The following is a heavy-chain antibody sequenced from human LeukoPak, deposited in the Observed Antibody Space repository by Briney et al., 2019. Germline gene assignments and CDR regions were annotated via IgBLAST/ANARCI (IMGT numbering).Heavy chain of an antibody. D-gene: IGHD5-18*01. CDR2: IYYSGST. J-gene: IGHJ3*02. CDR3: ARGLSGYSYGLGAFDI. Sequence: SETLSLTCTVSGGSISSYYWSWIRQPPGKGLEWIGYIYYSGSTNYNPSLKSRVTISVDTSKNQFSLKLSSVTAADTAVYYCARGLSGYSYGLGAFDIWGQGTMVTVSS. V-gene: IGHV4-59*12. CDR1: GGSISSYY.